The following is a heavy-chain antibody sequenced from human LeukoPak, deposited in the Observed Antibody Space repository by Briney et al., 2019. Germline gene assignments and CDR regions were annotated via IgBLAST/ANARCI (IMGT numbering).Heavy chain of an antibody. J-gene: IGHJ5*02. CDR3: ARADCSGSTCYLRRSWFDP. D-gene: IGHD2-2*01. CDR1: GFTFSSYD. CDR2: IGTAGDT. Sequence: GGSLRLSCAASGFTFSSYDMHWVRQATGKGLEWVSAIGTAGDTYYPGSVKGRFTISRDDAKNSLYLQMNSLRVEDTAVYYCARADCSGSTCYLRRSWFDPWGQGTLVTVSS. V-gene: IGHV3-13*01.